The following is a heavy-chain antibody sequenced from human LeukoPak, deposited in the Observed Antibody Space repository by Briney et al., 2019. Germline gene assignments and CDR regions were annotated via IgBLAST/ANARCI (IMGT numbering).Heavy chain of an antibody. Sequence: PSETLSLTCTVSGGSISSNSYYWGWIRQPPGTGLEWIGSIYYSGSTYYNPSLKSRVTISVDTSKNQFSLKLSSVTAADTAVYYCARGTRDDYVWGSYRYKGPFDYWGQGTLVTVSS. CDR1: GGSISSNSYY. CDR2: IYYSGST. J-gene: IGHJ4*02. D-gene: IGHD3-16*02. CDR3: ARGTRDDYVWGSYRYKGPFDY. V-gene: IGHV4-39*07.